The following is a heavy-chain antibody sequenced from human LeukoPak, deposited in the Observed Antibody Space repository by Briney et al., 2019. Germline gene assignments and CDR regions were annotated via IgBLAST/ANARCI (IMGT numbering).Heavy chain of an antibody. CDR3: ARSTQHITIFGVVMTNDYYYMDV. Sequence: SETLSLTCTVSGGSISSYYWSWIRQPAGKGLEWIGRIYTSGSTNYNPSLKSRVTMSVDTSKNQFSLKLSSVTAADTAVYYCARSTQHITIFGVVMTNDYYYMDVWGKGTTVTVSS. V-gene: IGHV4-4*07. J-gene: IGHJ6*03. CDR1: GGSISSYY. D-gene: IGHD3-3*01. CDR2: IYTSGST.